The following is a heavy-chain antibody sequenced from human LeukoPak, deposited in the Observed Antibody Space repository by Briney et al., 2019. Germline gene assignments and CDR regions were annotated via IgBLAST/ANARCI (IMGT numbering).Heavy chain of an antibody. Sequence: SETLSLTCTVSGGSISSYYWSWIRQPPGKGLEWIGYIYYSGSTNYNPSLKSRVIISVDTSKNQFSLKLSSVTAADTAVYYCARDNADYGATNWPWYFDLWGRGTLVTVSS. D-gene: IGHD4-17*01. CDR2: IYYSGST. CDR1: GGSISSYY. CDR3: ARDNADYGATNWPWYFDL. V-gene: IGHV4-59*01. J-gene: IGHJ2*01.